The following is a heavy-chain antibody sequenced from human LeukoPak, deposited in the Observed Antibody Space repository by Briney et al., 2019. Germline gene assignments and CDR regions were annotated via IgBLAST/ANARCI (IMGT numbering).Heavy chain of an antibody. J-gene: IGHJ4*02. CDR2: IRYDGSNK. CDR3: ARDTSYFYGSGTFDY. V-gene: IGHV3-30*02. CDR1: GFTFSSYG. D-gene: IGHD3-10*01. Sequence: GGSLRLSCAASGFTFSSYGMHWVRQAPGKGLEWVAFIRYDGSNKYYADSVKGRFTISRDNSKNTLYLQMNTLRAEDTAVYYFARDTSYFYGSGTFDYWGQGTLVTVSS.